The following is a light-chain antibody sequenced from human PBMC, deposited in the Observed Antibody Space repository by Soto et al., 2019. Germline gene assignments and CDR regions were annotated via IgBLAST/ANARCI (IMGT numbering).Light chain of an antibody. CDR1: QSVGIW. J-gene: IGKJ1*01. V-gene: IGKV1-5*03. Sequence: DVQMTQFPSTLSASVGDRVTITCRASQSVGIWLAWYQQKPAKVPKLLIYQASTLESGVPSRFSASGSDTEFTLTISSLKPDYFATYYCQQYANYSLTFGQGTKVEI. CDR2: QAS. CDR3: QQYANYSLT.